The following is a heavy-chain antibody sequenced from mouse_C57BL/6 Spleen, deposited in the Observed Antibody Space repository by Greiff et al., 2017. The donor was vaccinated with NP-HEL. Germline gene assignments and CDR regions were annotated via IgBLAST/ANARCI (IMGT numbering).Heavy chain of an antibody. CDR2: IYPGSGST. CDR3: ASSGANFNSMDY. D-gene: IGHD4-1*01. J-gene: IGHJ4*01. CDR1: GYTFTSYW. Sequence: QVQLQQPGAELVKPGASVKMSCKASGYTFTSYWITWVKQRPGQGLEWIGDIYPGSGSTNYNEKVKSKATLTVDKSSSTAYMQLRSLTSLDSAVSSCASSGANFNSMDYWGQGTSVTVSS. V-gene: IGHV1-55*01.